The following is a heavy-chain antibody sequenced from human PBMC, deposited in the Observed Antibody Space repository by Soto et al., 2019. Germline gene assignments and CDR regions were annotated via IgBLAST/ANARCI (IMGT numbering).Heavy chain of an antibody. CDR3: ARVAVPPYCSGGSCYVGVEYYYYGMDV. D-gene: IGHD2-15*01. Sequence: PGGSLRLSCAASGFTFSSYAMHWVRQAPGKGLEWVAVISYDGSNKYYADSVKGRFTISRDNSKNTLYLQMNSLRAEDTAVYYCARVAVPPYCSGGSCYVGVEYYYYGMDVWGQGTTVTVSS. CDR2: ISYDGSNK. J-gene: IGHJ6*02. CDR1: GFTFSSYA. V-gene: IGHV3-30-3*01.